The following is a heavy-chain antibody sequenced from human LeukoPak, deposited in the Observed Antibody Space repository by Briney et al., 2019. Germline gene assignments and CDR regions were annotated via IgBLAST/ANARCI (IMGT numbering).Heavy chain of an antibody. D-gene: IGHD1-26*01. CDR2: ISWNSGSI. V-gene: IGHV3-9*01. CDR3: AKDRESGSYYGDAFDI. Sequence: PGRSLRLSCAASGFTFDDYAMHWVRQAPGKGLEWVSGISWNSGSIGYADSVKGRFTIFRDNAKNSLYLQMNSLRAEDTALYYCAKDRESGSYYGDAFDIWGQGTMVTVSS. CDR1: GFTFDDYA. J-gene: IGHJ3*02.